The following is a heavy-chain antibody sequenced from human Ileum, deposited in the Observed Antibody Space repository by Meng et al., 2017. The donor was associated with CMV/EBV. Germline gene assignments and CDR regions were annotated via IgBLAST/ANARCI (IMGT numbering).Heavy chain of an antibody. Sequence: VQLVEAGGEMKMPGSTVKVHCYASGGSGNYSDLSWRRHAHGKGLEWMGGIIAVFKTPNYAQKFQGRLTISADASTGNTYMELIGLTSEDTAVYYSARGFTNGWQPFDYWGQGTLVTVSS. CDR1: GGSGNYSD. CDR2: IIAVFKTP. J-gene: IGHJ4*02. CDR3: ARGFTNGWQPFDY. D-gene: IGHD2-8*01. V-gene: IGHV1-69*01.